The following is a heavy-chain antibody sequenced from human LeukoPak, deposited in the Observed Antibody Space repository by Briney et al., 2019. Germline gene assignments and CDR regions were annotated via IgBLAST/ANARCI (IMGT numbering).Heavy chain of an antibody. CDR2: IRSKAYGGTT. CDR1: GFTFGDYA. J-gene: IGHJ3*02. D-gene: IGHD4-23*01. Sequence: GGSLRLSCTASGFTFGDYAMSWFRQAPGKGLEWVGFIRSKAYGGTTEYAASVKDRFTISRDDSKSIAYLQMNSLKTEDTAVYYCTAVVSALDAFDIWGQGTMVTVSS. CDR3: TAVVSALDAFDI. V-gene: IGHV3-49*03.